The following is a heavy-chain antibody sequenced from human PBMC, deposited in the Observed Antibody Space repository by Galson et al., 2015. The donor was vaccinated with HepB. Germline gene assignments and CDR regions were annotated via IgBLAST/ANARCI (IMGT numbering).Heavy chain of an antibody. D-gene: IGHD2-15*01. Sequence: SLRLSCAASGFTFSNYAMHWVRQAPGKGLEYVSAIGTNGGSTYYADSVKGRFTISRDNSKNTLYLQMSSLRAEDTAVYYCVKSGSAPAFDYWGQGTLVTVSS. CDR3: VKSGSAPAFDY. CDR2: IGTNGGST. CDR1: GFTFSNYA. J-gene: IGHJ4*02. V-gene: IGHV3-64D*06.